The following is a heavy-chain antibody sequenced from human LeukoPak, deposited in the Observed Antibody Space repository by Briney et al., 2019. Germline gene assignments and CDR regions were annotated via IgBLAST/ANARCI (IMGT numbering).Heavy chain of an antibody. V-gene: IGHV3-21*01. D-gene: IGHD2-2*03. CDR3: ARDLGIVVVPAAYDY. CDR1: GFTFSSYS. Sequence: GGSLRLSCAASGFTFSSYSMNWVRQAPGKGLEWVSSISSSSSYIYYADSVKGRFTISRGNAKNSLYLQMNSLRAEDTAVYYCARDLGIVVVPAAYDYWGRGTLVTVSS. CDR2: ISSSSSYI. J-gene: IGHJ4*02.